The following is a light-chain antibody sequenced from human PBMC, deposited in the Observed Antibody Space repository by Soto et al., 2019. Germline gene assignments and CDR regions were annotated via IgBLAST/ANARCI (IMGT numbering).Light chain of an antibody. CDR1: TGAVTSGYY. Sequence: QAVVTQEPSLTVSPGGTVTHTCASSTGAVTSGYYPNWFQQKPGQAPRALIYGTNNKHSWTPARFSGSLLGGKAALTLSGVQPEDEAEYYCLLYYGGAQLVFGGGTKLTVL. CDR2: GTN. V-gene: IGLV7-43*01. CDR3: LLYYGGAQLV. J-gene: IGLJ2*01.